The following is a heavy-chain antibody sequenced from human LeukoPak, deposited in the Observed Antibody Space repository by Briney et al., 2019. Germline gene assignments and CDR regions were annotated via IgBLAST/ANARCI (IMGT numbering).Heavy chain of an antibody. Sequence: ASVKVSCKASGYTFTGYYMHWVRQAPGQGLEWMGIINPSGGSTSYAQKFQGRVTMTRDTSTSTVYMELSSLRSEDTAVYYCARDRGGPPPAEYFQHWGQGTLVTVSS. CDR2: INPSGGST. J-gene: IGHJ1*01. D-gene: IGHD3-10*01. V-gene: IGHV1-46*01. CDR1: GYTFTGYY. CDR3: ARDRGGPPPAEYFQH.